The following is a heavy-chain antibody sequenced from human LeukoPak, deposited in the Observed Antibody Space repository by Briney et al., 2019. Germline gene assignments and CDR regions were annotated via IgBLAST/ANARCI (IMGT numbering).Heavy chain of an antibody. Sequence: SETLSLTCTVSGGSISSYYWSWIRQPPGKGLEWIGYIYYSGSTNYNPSLKSRVTISVDTSKNQFSLKLSSVTAADTAVYYCARDGKPHPTGYYYYGMDVWGQGTTVTVSS. CDR2: IYYSGST. CDR3: ARDGKPHPTGYYYYGMDV. V-gene: IGHV4-59*01. J-gene: IGHJ6*02. D-gene: IGHD4-23*01. CDR1: GGSISSYY.